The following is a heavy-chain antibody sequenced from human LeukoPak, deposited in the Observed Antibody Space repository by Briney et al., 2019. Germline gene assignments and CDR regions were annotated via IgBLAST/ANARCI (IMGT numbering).Heavy chain of an antibody. V-gene: IGHV3-66*02. CDR3: ARDGNYYDSSGYHIIDY. CDR1: GFTVSSNY. D-gene: IGHD3-22*01. CDR2: IYSGGST. Sequence: GGSLRLSCAAYGFTVSSNYMSWVRQAPGKGLEWVSVIYSGGSTYYADSVEGRFTISRDNSRNTLYLQMRAEDTAVYYCARDGNYYDSSGYHIIDYWGQGTLVTVSS. J-gene: IGHJ4*02.